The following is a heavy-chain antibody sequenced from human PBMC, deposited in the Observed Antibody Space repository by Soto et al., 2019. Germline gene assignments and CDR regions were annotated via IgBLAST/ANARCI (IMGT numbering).Heavy chain of an antibody. Sequence: SETLSLTCTVSGGSISSSSYYWGWIRQPPGKGLEWIGSIHDSGINYYNPSLKSRVTISVDTSKNQFSLKLSSVTAADTAVYYCAKTLYGDAVDYWGQGTLVTVSS. CDR3: AKTLYGDAVDY. CDR2: IHDSGIN. D-gene: IGHD2-21*02. J-gene: IGHJ4*02. CDR1: GGSISSSSYY. V-gene: IGHV4-39*01.